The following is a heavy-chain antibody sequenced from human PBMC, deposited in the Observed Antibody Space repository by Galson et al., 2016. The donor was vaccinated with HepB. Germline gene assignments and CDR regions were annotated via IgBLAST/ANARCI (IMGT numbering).Heavy chain of an antibody. D-gene: IGHD4-23*01. V-gene: IGHV3-7*04. CDR3: ASELHYSGDSTAEYFHH. J-gene: IGHJ1*01. CDR1: GFNFHEPW. Sequence: SLRLSCAASGFNFHEPWLPWVRQAPGEGLEWVADIKEDGSDTFYVHNVKGRFTISSDNAKNTLYMQMNRLSAEDTAVYYCASELHYSGDSTAEYFHHWGQGTLVTVSS. CDR2: IKEDGSDT.